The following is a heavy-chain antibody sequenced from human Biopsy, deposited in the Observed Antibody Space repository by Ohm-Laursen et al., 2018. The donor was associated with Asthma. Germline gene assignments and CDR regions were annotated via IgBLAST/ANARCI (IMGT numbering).Heavy chain of an antibody. J-gene: IGHJ6*02. CDR3: AREVSTGDYGYYYFAMDV. D-gene: IGHD4-17*01. Sequence: SVKVSCKASGGTFGRYAISWVRQAPGQGLEWMGGIIPIFGTSNYAQKFQGRVTFTADESTSSAYMELSSLTSEDSAVYYCAREVSTGDYGYYYFAMDVWGQGTTVTVSS. CDR1: GGTFGRYA. V-gene: IGHV1-69*13. CDR2: IIPIFGTS.